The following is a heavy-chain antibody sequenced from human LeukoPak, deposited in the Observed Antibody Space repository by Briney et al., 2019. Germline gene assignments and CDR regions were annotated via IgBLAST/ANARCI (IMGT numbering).Heavy chain of an antibody. D-gene: IGHD3-3*01. CDR2: ISSSSRFI. CDR1: GFTFNSYS. J-gene: IGHJ5*02. CDR3: ARDLGETYYDFWSGYYKGRNWFDP. V-gene: IGHV3-21*01. Sequence: GGSLRLSCAASGFTFNSYSMNWFRQAPGKGLEWVSSISSSSRFIYYADSVKGRFTISRDNAKNSLYLQMNSLRAEDTAVYYCARDLGETYYDFWSGYYKGRNWFDPWGQGTLVTVSS.